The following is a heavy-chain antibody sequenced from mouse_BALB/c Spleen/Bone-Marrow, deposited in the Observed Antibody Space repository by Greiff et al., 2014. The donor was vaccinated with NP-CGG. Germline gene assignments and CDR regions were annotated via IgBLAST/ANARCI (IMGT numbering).Heavy chain of an antibody. CDR3: ANWGPYYFDY. D-gene: IGHD4-1*02. CDR2: ISYSGSP. CDR1: GYSITSDYA. V-gene: IGHV3-2*02. Sequence: EVMLVESGPGLVKPSQSLSLTCTVTGYSITSDYAWNWIRQFPGNKLEWMGYISYSGSPSYNPSLKSRISITRDTSKNQFFLQLNSVTTEDTATYYCANWGPYYFDYWGQGTTLTVSS. J-gene: IGHJ2*01.